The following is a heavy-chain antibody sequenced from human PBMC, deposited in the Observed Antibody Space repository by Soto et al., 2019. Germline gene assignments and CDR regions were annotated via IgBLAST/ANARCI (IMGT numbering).Heavy chain of an antibody. V-gene: IGHV3-74*01. J-gene: IGHJ5*02. Sequence: EVQLVESGGGLVQPGGSLRLSCAASGFTFSSHWMHWVRQAPGKGLVWVSRINSDGSSTSYADSVKGRFTISRDNAKNTLYLQMNSLRAEDTAVYYCARSTTDPDTGTNWFDPWGQGTLVTVSS. CDR1: GFTFSSHW. CDR3: ARSTTDPDTGTNWFDP. D-gene: IGHD4-17*01. CDR2: INSDGSST.